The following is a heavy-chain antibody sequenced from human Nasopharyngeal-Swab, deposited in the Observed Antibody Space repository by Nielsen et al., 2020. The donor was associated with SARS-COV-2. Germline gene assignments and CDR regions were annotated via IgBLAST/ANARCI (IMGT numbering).Heavy chain of an antibody. J-gene: IGHJ4*02. D-gene: IGHD4-17*01. Sequence: ETLSLTCAASGFTFTTYLMSWVRQAPGRGLEWVANVKQDETAKSYVDSVKGRFAISRDNAKNSLYLQMNSLRVEDTAVYYCARFYGDYFDHWGQGILVTVSS. CDR1: GFTFTTYL. CDR3: ARFYGDYFDH. V-gene: IGHV3-7*01. CDR2: VKQDETAK.